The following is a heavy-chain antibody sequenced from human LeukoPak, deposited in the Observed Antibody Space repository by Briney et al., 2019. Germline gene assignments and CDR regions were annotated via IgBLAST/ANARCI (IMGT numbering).Heavy chain of an antibody. J-gene: IGHJ3*02. D-gene: IGHD4-17*01. CDR1: GGSVNSGSYY. V-gene: IGHV4-39*01. CDR3: ARDYGDYVDAFDI. CDR2: IYYSGST. Sequence: PSETLSLTCTVSGGSVNSGSYYWGWIRQPPGKGLEWIGSIYYSGSTYYNPSLKSRVTISVDTSKNQFSLKLSSVTAADTAVYYCARDYGDYVDAFDIWGQGTMVTVSS.